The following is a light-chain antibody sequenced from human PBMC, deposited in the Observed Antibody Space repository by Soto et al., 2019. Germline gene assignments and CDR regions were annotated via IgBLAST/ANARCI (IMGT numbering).Light chain of an antibody. Sequence: QSALTQPASVSGSPGQSITISCTGTTSDVGLYNYVSWYQQHPGKAPKLMISEVSNRPSGVSNCFSGSKSGNTASLTISGLQAEDEADYYCSSYTSSDTLVFGAGTKLTVL. J-gene: IGLJ2*01. CDR2: EVS. CDR3: SSYTSSDTLV. CDR1: TSDVGLYNY. V-gene: IGLV2-14*01.